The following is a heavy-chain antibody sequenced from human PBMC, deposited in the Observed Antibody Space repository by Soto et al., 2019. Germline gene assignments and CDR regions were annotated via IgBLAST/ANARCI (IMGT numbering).Heavy chain of an antibody. CDR1: GGSFSYFY. Sequence: QGQLPQWGAGLLKPSETLSLTCAVYGGSFSYFYWTWIRQLPGKGLEWIGEINHSGSTNHNPSLKSLVDITVDTTKNKFPLNLRAVAAAETALYSCGPRRAVAAPRGYWGPGTLVTVSS. V-gene: IGHV4-34*01. CDR2: INHSGST. CDR3: GPRRAVAAPRGY. D-gene: IGHD6-19*01. J-gene: IGHJ4*02.